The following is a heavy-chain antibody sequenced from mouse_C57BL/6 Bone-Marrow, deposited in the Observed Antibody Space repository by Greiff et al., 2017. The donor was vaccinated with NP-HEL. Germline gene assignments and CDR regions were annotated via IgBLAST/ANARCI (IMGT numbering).Heavy chain of an antibody. CDR2: IYPSDSET. CDR3: ARSLLSEAY. Sequence: QVQLQQPGAELVRPGSSVKLSCKASGYTFTSYWMDWVKQRPGQGLEWIGNIYPSDSETHYNQKFKDKATLTVDKSSSTAYMQLSSLTSEDSAVYYCARSLLSEAYWGQGTLVTVSA. CDR1: GYTFTSYW. V-gene: IGHV1-61*01. D-gene: IGHD6-2*01. J-gene: IGHJ3*01.